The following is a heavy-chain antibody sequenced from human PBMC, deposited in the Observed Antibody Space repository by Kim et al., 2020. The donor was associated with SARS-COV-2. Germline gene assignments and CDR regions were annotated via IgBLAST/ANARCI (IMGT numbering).Heavy chain of an antibody. CDR1: GYTFTSYG. Sequence: ASVKVSCKASGYTFTSYGISWVRQAPGQGLEWMGWISAYNGNTNYAQKLQGRVTMTTDTSTSTAYMELRSLRSDDTAVYYCARVSGRDGYNLDEDYYGMDVWGQGTTVTVSS. D-gene: IGHD5-12*01. CDR2: ISAYNGNT. V-gene: IGHV1-18*01. J-gene: IGHJ6*02. CDR3: ARVSGRDGYNLDEDYYGMDV.